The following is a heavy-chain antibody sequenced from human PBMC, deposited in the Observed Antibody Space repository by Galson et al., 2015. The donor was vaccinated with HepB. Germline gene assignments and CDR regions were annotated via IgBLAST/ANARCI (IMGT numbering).Heavy chain of an antibody. V-gene: IGHV3-30*04. J-gene: IGHJ4*02. CDR2: ISYDGSNK. CDR1: GFTFSSYA. D-gene: IGHD6-13*01. Sequence: SLRLSCAASGFTFSSYAMHWVRQAPGKGLEWVAVISYDGSNKYYADSVKGRFTISRDNSKNTLYLQMNSLRAEDTAVYYCVGAAVYYFDYWGQGTLVTVSS. CDR3: VGAAVYYFDY.